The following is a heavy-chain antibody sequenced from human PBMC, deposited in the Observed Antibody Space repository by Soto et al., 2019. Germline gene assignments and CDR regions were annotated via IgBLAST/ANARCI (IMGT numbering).Heavy chain of an antibody. Sequence: ASLKVSCKASGYTFTGYYMHWVRQAPGQGLEWMGWINPNSGGTNYAQKFQGWVTMTRDTSISTAYMELSRLRSDDTAVYYCARNLNIAAAGVNWFDPWGQGTLVTVSS. J-gene: IGHJ5*02. CDR2: INPNSGGT. CDR1: GYTFTGYY. CDR3: ARNLNIAAAGVNWFDP. D-gene: IGHD6-13*01. V-gene: IGHV1-2*04.